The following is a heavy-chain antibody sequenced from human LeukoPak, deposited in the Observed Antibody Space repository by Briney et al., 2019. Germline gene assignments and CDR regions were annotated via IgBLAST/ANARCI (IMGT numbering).Heavy chain of an antibody. D-gene: IGHD3-16*01. CDR2: ISDTGGST. J-gene: IGHJ6*04. Sequence: XXXRQAPGXXXXWVSGISDTGGSTYYADSVKGRFTISRDXSKNXLYLQMNSLRAEDTAVYYCXXXGXXXXGGVWGXGXTVTISS. V-gene: IGHV3-23*01. CDR3: XXXGXXXXGGV.